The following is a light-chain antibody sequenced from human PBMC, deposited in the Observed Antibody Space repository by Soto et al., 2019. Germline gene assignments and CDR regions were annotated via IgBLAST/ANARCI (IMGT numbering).Light chain of an antibody. CDR2: DVS. CDR3: CSYAGGYTHAV. Sequence: QSVLTQPRSVSGPPGQSVSISCSGTSSDVGTYNYVSWYQQHPGKAPKLMIYDVSKRPSGVPDRFSGSKSGNTASLTSSGLQADDEADYYCCSYAGGYTHAVFGGGTKLTVL. J-gene: IGLJ2*01. V-gene: IGLV2-11*01. CDR1: SSDVGTYNY.